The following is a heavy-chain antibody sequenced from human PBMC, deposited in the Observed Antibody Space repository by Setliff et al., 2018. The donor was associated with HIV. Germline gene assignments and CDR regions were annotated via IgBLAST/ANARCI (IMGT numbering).Heavy chain of an antibody. Sequence: GGSLRLSCAASGFTFSSYEMDWFRQAQAKGLEWVANISPDGSATYYVDSVKGRFTISRDNANNLVYLQMNSLRVEDTAVYFCARWGSGSYERVFDYWGQGMLVTVSS. CDR2: ISPDGSAT. CDR3: ARWGSGSYERVFDY. J-gene: IGHJ4*02. V-gene: IGHV3-7*01. D-gene: IGHD1-26*01. CDR1: GFTFSSYE.